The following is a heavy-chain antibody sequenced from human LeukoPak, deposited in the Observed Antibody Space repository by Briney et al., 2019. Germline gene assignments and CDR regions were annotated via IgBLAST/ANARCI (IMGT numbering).Heavy chain of an antibody. CDR3: ARGGDRSFDY. V-gene: IGHV4-4*02. Sequence: PSGTLSLTCAVSGVSISSNLWWTWVRQPPGKGLEWIAEIHHSGSINYNPSLKSRVTISVDKAKNQFSLNLNSVTAADTAVYYCARGGDRSFDYWGQGALVTVSS. CDR1: GVSISSNLW. CDR2: IHHSGSI. J-gene: IGHJ4*02. D-gene: IGHD3-10*01.